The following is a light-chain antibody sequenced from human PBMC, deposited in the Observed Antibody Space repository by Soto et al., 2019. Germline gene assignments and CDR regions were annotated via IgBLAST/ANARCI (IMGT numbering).Light chain of an antibody. CDR3: CSYAGSYTLV. CDR2: DVT. Sequence: QSALTQPRSVSGSPGQSVTISCTGTSSDVGGYNYVSWYQNHPDKAPKLLIYDVTRRPSGVPDRFSGYKSGNTASLTISGLQAEDEADYFCCSYAGSYTLVFGGGTKLTVL. J-gene: IGLJ2*01. V-gene: IGLV2-11*01. CDR1: SSDVGGYNY.